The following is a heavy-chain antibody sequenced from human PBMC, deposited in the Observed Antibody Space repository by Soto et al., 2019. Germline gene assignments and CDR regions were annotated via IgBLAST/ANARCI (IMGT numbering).Heavy chain of an antibody. J-gene: IGHJ5*02. D-gene: IGHD2-21*02. V-gene: IGHV4-30-2*01. CDR1: GGSISSGGYS. CDR2: IYHSGST. CDR3: ARGRRVVTAIGWFDP. Sequence: PSETLSLTCAVSGGSISSGGYSWSWIRQPPGKGLEWIGYIYHSGSTYYNPSLKSRVTISVDRSKNQFSLKLSSVTAADTAVYYCARGRRVVTAIGWFDPWGQGTLVTVSS.